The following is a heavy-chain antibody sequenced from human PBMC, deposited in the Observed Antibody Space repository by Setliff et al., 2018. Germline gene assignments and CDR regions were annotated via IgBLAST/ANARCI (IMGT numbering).Heavy chain of an antibody. D-gene: IGHD2-21*01. Sequence: PGGSLRLSCAASGFAFNTYWMHWVRQVPGKGLVWVARINGDGSVANYADAVEGRFTMSRDNAKNTLSLQMNTLKAEDTAVYYCTRDIVVFTDIDYYYSGMDVWGQGTAVTVSS. CDR2: INGDGSVA. CDR3: TRDIVVFTDIDYYYSGMDV. CDR1: GFAFNTYW. V-gene: IGHV3-74*01. J-gene: IGHJ6*02.